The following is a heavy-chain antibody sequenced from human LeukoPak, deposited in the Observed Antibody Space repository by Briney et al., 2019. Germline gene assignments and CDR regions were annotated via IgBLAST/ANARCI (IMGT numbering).Heavy chain of an antibody. D-gene: IGHD3-10*01. Sequence: PSETLPLTCAVYGGSFSGYYWSWIRQPPGKGLEWIGEINHSGSTNYNPSLKSRVTISVDTSKNQFSLKLSSVTAADTAVYYCASSGQLWFGELLYHYWGQGTLVTVSS. J-gene: IGHJ4*02. CDR1: GGSFSGYY. CDR3: ASSGQLWFGELLYHY. V-gene: IGHV4-34*01. CDR2: INHSGST.